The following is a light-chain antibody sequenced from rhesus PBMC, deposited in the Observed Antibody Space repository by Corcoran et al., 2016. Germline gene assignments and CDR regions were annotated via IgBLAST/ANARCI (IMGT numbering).Light chain of an antibody. J-gene: IGKJ2*01. CDR2: GAS. Sequence: EIVMTQSPATLALSPGERATLSCRASQSVSSYLAWYQQKPGQAPRLLFYGASSRATGIPDRFSGSGSGTEFTLTISSLEPEDVGVYFCLQSSNWPYSFGQGTKVEIK. V-gene: IGKV3-24*04. CDR3: LQSSNWPYS. CDR1: QSVSSY.